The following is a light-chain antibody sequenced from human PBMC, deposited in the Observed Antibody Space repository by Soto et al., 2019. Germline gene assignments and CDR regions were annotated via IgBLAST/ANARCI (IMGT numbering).Light chain of an antibody. CDR3: CSFTTSSTYV. Sequence: QSALTHPASVSGSPRQSITISCTGTSSDVGGYNYVSWYQQYPGKAPKVMIYDVTNRPSGVSNRFSGSRSGNTASLTISGLQAEDEADYYCCSFTTSSTYVFGTGTKLTVL. CDR1: SSDVGGYNY. CDR2: DVT. J-gene: IGLJ1*01. V-gene: IGLV2-14*01.